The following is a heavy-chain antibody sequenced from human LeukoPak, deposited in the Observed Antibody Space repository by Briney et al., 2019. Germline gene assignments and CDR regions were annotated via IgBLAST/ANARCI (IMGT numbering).Heavy chain of an antibody. D-gene: IGHD3-3*01. CDR2: INHSGST. Sequence: SETLSLTCTVSDGSISSSTYYWSWIRQPPGKGLEWIGEINHSGSTNYNPSLKSRVTISVDTSKNQFSLKLSSVTAADTAVYYCARGLPSYDFWSGYSYYFDYWGQGTLVTVSS. V-gene: IGHV4-39*07. J-gene: IGHJ4*02. CDR3: ARGLPSYDFWSGYSYYFDY. CDR1: DGSISSSTYY.